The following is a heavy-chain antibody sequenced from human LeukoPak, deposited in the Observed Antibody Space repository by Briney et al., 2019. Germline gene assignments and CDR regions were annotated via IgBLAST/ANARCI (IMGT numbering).Heavy chain of an antibody. CDR1: AFTFRNSW. Sequence: GGSLRLSCVASAFTFRNSWMSWVRQVPGKGLEWLANIEQDGREKNYVESVKGRFTISRDNGKYSLYLEMNSLRAEDTAVYFCARERQGSSYYDGKESFDYWGQGTLVTVSS. CDR2: IEQDGREK. V-gene: IGHV3-7*01. J-gene: IGHJ4*02. CDR3: ARERQGSSYYDGKESFDY. D-gene: IGHD1-26*01.